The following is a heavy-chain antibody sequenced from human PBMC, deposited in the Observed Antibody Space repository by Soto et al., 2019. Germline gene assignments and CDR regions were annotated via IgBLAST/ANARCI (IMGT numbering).Heavy chain of an antibody. CDR3: AKEGEPAAAAVYYDYGVDV. Sequence: QVQLVQSGAEVRKPGSSVKVSCKASGGTFSNFAFTWVRQAPGQGLEWMGEIIPFAGTTDHAHAFQGRVTLTADELRSTVYTELSSLGSDDAAAYDWAKEGEPAAAAVYYDYGVDVWGQRTTVNVPS. V-gene: IGHV1-69*01. D-gene: IGHD6-13*01. CDR1: GGTFSNFA. J-gene: IGHJ6*02. CDR2: IIPFAGTT.